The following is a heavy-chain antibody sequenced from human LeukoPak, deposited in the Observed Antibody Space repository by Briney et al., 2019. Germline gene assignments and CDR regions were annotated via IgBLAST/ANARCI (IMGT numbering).Heavy chain of an antibody. J-gene: IGHJ4*02. CDR2: FDPEDGET. D-gene: IGHD4-11*01. V-gene: IGHV1-24*01. CDR3: ARARSIDY. Sequence: ASVKVSCKVSGYTLTELSMHWVRQAPGKGLEWMGGFDPEDGETIYAQKFQGRVTMTTDTSTSTAYMELRSLRSDDTAVYYCARARSIDYWGQGTLVTVSS. CDR1: GYTLTELS.